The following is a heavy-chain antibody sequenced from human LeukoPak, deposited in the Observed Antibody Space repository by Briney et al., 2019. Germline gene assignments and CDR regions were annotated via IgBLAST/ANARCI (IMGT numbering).Heavy chain of an antibody. CDR1: GGSFSGYY. J-gene: IGHJ4*02. D-gene: IGHD3-22*01. Sequence: SETLSLTCAVSGGSFSGYYWSWIRQPPGKGLEWIGEINHSGSTNYNPSLKSRVTISVDTSKNQFSLKLSSVTAADTAVYYCARGRRRSVSGLYYYDSSGYYYDYWGQGTLVTVSS. CDR3: ARGRRRSVSGLYYYDSSGYYYDY. CDR2: INHSGST. V-gene: IGHV4-34*01.